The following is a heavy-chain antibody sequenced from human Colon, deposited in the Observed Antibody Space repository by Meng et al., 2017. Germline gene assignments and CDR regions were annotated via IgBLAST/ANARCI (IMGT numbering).Heavy chain of an antibody. CDR3: ARARGGIVAEFFDY. CDR2: IYKTGDN. V-gene: IGHV4-31*01. J-gene: IGHJ4*02. CDR1: GGSINSGGNY. D-gene: IGHD1-26*01. Sequence: GQLQESGSARVEPSQALSLTCRASGGSINSGGNYWSWICKHPGKGLEWMGYIYKTGDNDYNPSLKSQVTISIDTSKNQFSLNLTSVTAADTAVYYWARARGGIVAEFFDYWGQGILVTVSS.